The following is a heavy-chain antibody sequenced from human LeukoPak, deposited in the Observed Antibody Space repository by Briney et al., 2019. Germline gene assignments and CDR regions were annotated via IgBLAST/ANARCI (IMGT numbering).Heavy chain of an antibody. CDR2: ISSSSSYI. CDR3: ARDRGIAALYAFDI. D-gene: IGHD6-13*01. J-gene: IGHJ3*02. CDR1: GFTFSSYS. Sequence: GGSLRLSCAASGFTFSSYSMNWVRQAPGKGLEWVSSISSSSSYIYYADSVKGRFTISRDNAKNSLYLQMNSLRAEDTAVYYCARDRGIAALYAFDIWGQGTMVTVSS. V-gene: IGHV3-21*01.